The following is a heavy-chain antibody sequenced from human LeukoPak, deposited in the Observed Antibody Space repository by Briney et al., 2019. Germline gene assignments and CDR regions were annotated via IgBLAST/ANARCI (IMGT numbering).Heavy chain of an antibody. J-gene: IGHJ4*02. D-gene: IGHD3-3*01. CDR1: GGSISSRSYY. Sequence: KTSETLSLTCTVSGGSISSRSYYWGWIRQPPGKGLEWIGSIYYTGSTYYNPSLGGRVIISGDTSKNQFSLKLSSVTAADTAVYYCARARRGYPIDYWGQGTLVTVSS. CDR3: ARARRGYPIDY. V-gene: IGHV4-39*01. CDR2: IYYTGST.